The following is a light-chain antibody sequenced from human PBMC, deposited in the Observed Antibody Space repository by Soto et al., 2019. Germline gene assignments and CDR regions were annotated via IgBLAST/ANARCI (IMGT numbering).Light chain of an antibody. CDR1: SSNIGNNY. V-gene: IGLV1-51*02. CDR2: ENN. CDR3: GKLRSSLSTWV. Sequence: QSVLTQPPSVSAAPGQKVTVSCSGTSSNIGNNYVSWYQQFPGAAPNLLIDENNKRPSGIPGRFSGSKAGTSSPLGITGLQTGDEADYYSGKLRSSLSTWVFGGGTKLTVL. J-gene: IGLJ3*02.